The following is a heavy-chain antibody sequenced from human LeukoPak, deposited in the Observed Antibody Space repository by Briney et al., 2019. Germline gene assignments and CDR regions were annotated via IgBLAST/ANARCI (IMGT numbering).Heavy chain of an antibody. V-gene: IGHV1-46*03. CDR1: GYTFTSYY. Sequence: APVKVSCKASGYTFTSYYMHWVRQAPGQGLEWMGIINPSGGSTTYAQKFQGSITMTRDTSTSTVYMELSSLRSEDTAVYYCARGDNWNWGLDPWGQGTLVTVSS. CDR3: ARGDNWNWGLDP. CDR2: INPSGGST. D-gene: IGHD1-7*01. J-gene: IGHJ5*02.